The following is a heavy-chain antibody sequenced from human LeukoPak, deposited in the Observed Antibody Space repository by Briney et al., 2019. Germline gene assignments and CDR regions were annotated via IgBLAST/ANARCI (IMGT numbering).Heavy chain of an antibody. V-gene: IGHV1-3*01. CDR1: GYTFTSYA. CDR2: INAGNGNT. Sequence: ASVKVSCKASGYTFTSYAMHWVRQAPGQRLEWMGWINAGNGNTKYSQKFQGGVTITRDTSASTAYMELSSLRSEDTAVYYCARGYIVVVPAAMQHGMDVWGQGTTVTVSS. CDR3: ARGYIVVVPAAMQHGMDV. D-gene: IGHD2-2*01. J-gene: IGHJ6*02.